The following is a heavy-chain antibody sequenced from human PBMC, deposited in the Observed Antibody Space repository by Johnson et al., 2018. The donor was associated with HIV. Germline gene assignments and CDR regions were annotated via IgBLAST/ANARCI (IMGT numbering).Heavy chain of an antibody. D-gene: IGHD1-26*01. CDR3: ARVSGELDDAFDI. CDR2: IGTAGDT. J-gene: IGHJ3*02. Sequence: EVQLVESGGGLVQPGGSLRLSCAASGFTFSSYDMHLVRQATGKGLEWVSAIGTAGDTYYPGSVKGRFTISRENAKNSLYLQMNSLRAGDTAVYYCARVSGELDDAFDIWGQGTMVTVSS. V-gene: IGHV3-13*01. CDR1: GFTFSSYD.